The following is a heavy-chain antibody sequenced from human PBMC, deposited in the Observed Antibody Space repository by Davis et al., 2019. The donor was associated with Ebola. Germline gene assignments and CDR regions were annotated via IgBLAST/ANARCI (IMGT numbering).Heavy chain of an antibody. Sequence: PSETLSLTCAVYGGSFSGYYWSWIRQTPGKGLEWIGEINHSGSTNYNPSLKSRVTISVDTSKNQFSLKLSSVTAADTAVYFCARGKGYLRSNWFDPWGQGTLVTVSS. CDR1: GGSFSGYY. J-gene: IGHJ5*02. CDR2: INHSGST. CDR3: ARGKGYLRSNWFDP. D-gene: IGHD2-15*01. V-gene: IGHV4-34*01.